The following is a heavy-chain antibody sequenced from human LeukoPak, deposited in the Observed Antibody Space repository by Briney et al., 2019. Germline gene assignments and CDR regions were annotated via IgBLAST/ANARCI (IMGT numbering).Heavy chain of an antibody. CDR3: ARHLPNPGIAAAGTRWFDP. D-gene: IGHD6-13*01. V-gene: IGHV4-59*08. CDR1: GGSISSYY. J-gene: IGHJ5*02. CDR2: IYYSGST. Sequence: SETLSLTCTVSGGSISSYYWSRIRQPPGKGLEWIGYIYYSGSTNYNPSLKSRVTISVDTSKNQFSLKLSSVTAADTAVYYCARHLPNPGIAAAGTRWFDPWGQGTLVTVSS.